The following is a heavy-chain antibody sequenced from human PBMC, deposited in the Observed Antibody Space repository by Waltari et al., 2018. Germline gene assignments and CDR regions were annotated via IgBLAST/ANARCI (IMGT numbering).Heavy chain of an antibody. Sequence: QVQLQESGPGLVKPSETLSLTCTVSGGSISSYYWSWIRQPPGKGLEWIGYIYYSGSTNYNPSLKSRVTISVDTSKNQFSLKLSSVTAADTAVYYCARVRGYSYGYSDYWGQGTLVTVSS. V-gene: IGHV4-59*01. CDR2: IYYSGST. CDR1: GGSISSYY. CDR3: ARVRGYSYGYSDY. J-gene: IGHJ4*02. D-gene: IGHD5-18*01.